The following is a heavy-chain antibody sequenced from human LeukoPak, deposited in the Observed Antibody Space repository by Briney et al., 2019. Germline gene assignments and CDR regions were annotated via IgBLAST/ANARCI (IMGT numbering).Heavy chain of an antibody. CDR3: ARDSSGLRYFDL. D-gene: IGHD6-19*01. CDR2: INHSGST. J-gene: IGHJ2*01. CDR1: GGSFSGYY. Sequence: SETLSLTCAVYGGSFSGYYWSWIRQPPGKGLEWIGEINHSGSTNYNPSLKSRVTISVDTSKNQFSLKLSSVTAADTAVYYCARDSSGLRYFDLWGRGTLVTVSS. V-gene: IGHV4-34*01.